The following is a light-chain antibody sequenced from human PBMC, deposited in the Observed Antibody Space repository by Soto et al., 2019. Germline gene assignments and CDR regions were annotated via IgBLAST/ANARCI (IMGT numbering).Light chain of an antibody. CDR3: SLDAVPNPYV. J-gene: IGLJ1*01. V-gene: IGLV2-23*01. CDR2: DGT. Sequence: QSVLTQPASVSGSPGQSITISCSDVGSYVVVSWYQQHPGKVPKLMIYDGTQRPSAVSDRFSGSKSANTASLTISGLQAEDEADYYCSLDAVPNPYVFGTGTKLTVL. CDR1: DVGSYVV.